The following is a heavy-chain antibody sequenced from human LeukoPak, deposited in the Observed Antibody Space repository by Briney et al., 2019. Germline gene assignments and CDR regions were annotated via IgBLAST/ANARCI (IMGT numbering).Heavy chain of an antibody. V-gene: IGHV3-21*01. CDR2: ISSSSSYM. J-gene: IGHJ4*02. CDR1: GFTFSSYS. CDR3: ARGPGAAGSLFDY. D-gene: IGHD6-13*01. Sequence: PGGSLRLSCAASGFTFSSYSMNWVRQAPGKGLEWVSSISSSSSYMYYADSVKGRFTISRDNAKNSLYLQMNSLRAEDTAVYYCARGPGAAGSLFDYWGQGTLVTVSS.